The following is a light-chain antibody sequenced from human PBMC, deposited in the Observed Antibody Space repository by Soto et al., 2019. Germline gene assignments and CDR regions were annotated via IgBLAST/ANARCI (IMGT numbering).Light chain of an antibody. V-gene: IGKV3-20*01. CDR1: QSVSSIY. Sequence: EIVLTQSPGTLSLSPGERATLSCRASQSVSSIYLAWYQQKPGQAPRLLSYDASRATGIPDWFSGSGSGTSFLTTITRQQHDDAAVYYCQRYGTSALFGPGTKVDI. CDR3: QRYGTSAL. J-gene: IGKJ3*01. CDR2: DAS.